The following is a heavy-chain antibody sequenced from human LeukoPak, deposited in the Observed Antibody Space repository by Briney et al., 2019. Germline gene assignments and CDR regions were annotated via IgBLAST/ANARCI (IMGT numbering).Heavy chain of an antibody. CDR2: ISSSSSYI. Sequence: GGSLRLSCAASGFTFSSYSMNWVRQAPGKGLEWVSSISSSSSYIYYADSVKGRFTIYRDNAKNSLYLQMNSLRAEDTAVYYCARDLGSGWFVFDYWGQGTLVTVSS. CDR3: ARDLGSGWFVFDY. J-gene: IGHJ4*02. V-gene: IGHV3-21*01. CDR1: GFTFSSYS. D-gene: IGHD6-19*01.